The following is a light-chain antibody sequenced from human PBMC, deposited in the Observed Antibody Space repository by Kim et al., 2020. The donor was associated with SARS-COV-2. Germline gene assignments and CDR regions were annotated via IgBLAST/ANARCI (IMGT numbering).Light chain of an antibody. CDR1: SSDVGGYNY. J-gene: IGLJ1*01. Sequence: QSALTQPASVSGSPGQSITISCTGTSSDVGGYNYVSWYQQHPGRAPKLMIYDVSERPSGVSDRFSGSKSGNTASLTISGLQAEDGADYFCSSYTRSSTLFVFGTGTKVTVL. CDR3: SSYTRSSTLFV. CDR2: DVS. V-gene: IGLV2-14*01.